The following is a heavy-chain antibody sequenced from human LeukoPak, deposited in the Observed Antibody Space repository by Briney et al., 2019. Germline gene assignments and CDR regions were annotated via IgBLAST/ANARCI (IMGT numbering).Heavy chain of an antibody. CDR2: VYSGGYT. J-gene: IGHJ4*02. D-gene: IGHD3-22*01. CDR1: GFTVRSNY. V-gene: IGHV3-66*01. Sequence: GGSLRLSCAASGFTVRSNYMTWVRQAPGKGLEWVSVVYSGGYTDYADSVKGRFTISRDKSKNTLYLQMISLRAEDTAVYYCARGLNYFELWGQGTLVTVSS. CDR3: ARGLNYFEL.